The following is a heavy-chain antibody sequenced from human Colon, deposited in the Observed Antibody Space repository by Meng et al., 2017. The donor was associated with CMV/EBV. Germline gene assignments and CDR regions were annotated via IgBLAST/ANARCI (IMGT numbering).Heavy chain of an antibody. J-gene: IGHJ4*02. D-gene: IGHD2-2*01. Sequence: GGSLRLSCAASGFTFSRHGMHWVRQAPGTGLECVAFIAFDGSYDHYADSVKGRFTISRDNSKNTLYLQMNSLRAEDTAVYYCAKQVGYCSSTSCLIDYWGQGTLVTVSS. CDR2: IAFDGSYD. CDR1: GFTFSRHG. CDR3: AKQVGYCSSTSCLIDY. V-gene: IGHV3-30*02.